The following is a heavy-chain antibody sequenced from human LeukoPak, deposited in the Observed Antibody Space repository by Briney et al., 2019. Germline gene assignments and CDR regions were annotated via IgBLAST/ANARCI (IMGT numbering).Heavy chain of an antibody. CDR2: IYYSGST. CDR1: GGSISSYY. D-gene: IGHD3-22*01. CDR3: ARVNYDSSGYFFDY. Sequence: SETLSLTCTVSGGSISSYYWSWIRQPPGKRLEWIGYIYYSGSTNYNLSLKSRVTISVDTSKNQFSLKLSSVTAADTAVYYCARVNYDSSGYFFDYWGQGTLVTVSS. V-gene: IGHV4-59*01. J-gene: IGHJ4*02.